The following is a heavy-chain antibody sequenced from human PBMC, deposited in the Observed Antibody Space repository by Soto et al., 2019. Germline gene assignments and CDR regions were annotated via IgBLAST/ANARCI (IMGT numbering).Heavy chain of an antibody. CDR1: GFALSDSA. CDR2: IKTRADNYAT. D-gene: IGHD3-10*01. CDR3: TSLSGPEVYWFAS. Sequence: EVQLVESGGGLVQPGGSLKISCAASGFALSDSAVHWVRQAPGKGLEWVGRIKTRADNYATVLAASVRGRFTIFRDDSSNTASLQMTSLRTEDTAVYFCTSLSGPEVYWFASWGQGTSSPSRQ. V-gene: IGHV3-73*02. J-gene: IGHJ5*01.